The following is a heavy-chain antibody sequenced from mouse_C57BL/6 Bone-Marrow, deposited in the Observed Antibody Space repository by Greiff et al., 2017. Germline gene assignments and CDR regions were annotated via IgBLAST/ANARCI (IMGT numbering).Heavy chain of an antibody. CDR3: ARQGGDY. CDR2: ISNGGGST. Sequence: EVKLVESGAGLVQPGGSLKLSCAASGFTFSDYYMCWVRQTPEKRLEWVAYISNGGGSTYYPDTVKGRFTLSRDKAKNTLYLQMSRLKSEDTAMYYCARQGGDYWVQGTTLTVSS. V-gene: IGHV5-12*01. J-gene: IGHJ2*01. CDR1: GFTFSDYY.